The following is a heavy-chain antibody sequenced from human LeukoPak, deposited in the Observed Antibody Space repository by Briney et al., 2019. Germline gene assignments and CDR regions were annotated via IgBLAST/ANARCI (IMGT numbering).Heavy chain of an antibody. V-gene: IGHV1-69*13. J-gene: IGHJ6*02. D-gene: IGHD2-2*01. CDR3: ARDLFPDIVVVPAALYSYYYYGMDV. CDR1: GGTFSSYA. CDR2: IIPIFGTA. Sequence: SVKVSCKASGGTFSSYAISWVRQAPGQGLEWMGGIIPIFGTANYAQKFQGRVTITADESTSTAYMELSSLRSEDTAVYYCARDLFPDIVVVPAALYSYYYYGMDVWGQGTTVTVSS.